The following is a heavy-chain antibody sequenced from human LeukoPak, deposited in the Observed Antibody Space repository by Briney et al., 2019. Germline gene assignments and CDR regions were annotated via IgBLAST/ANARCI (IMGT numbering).Heavy chain of an antibody. J-gene: IGHJ6*03. CDR1: GGSISSYY. CDR2: IYYSGST. CDR3: ARSRDLWSPIHYYYMDV. D-gene: IGHD2-21*01. V-gene: IGHV4-59*01. Sequence: SETLSLTCTVSGGSISSYYWSWIRQPPGKGLEWIGYIYYSGSTNYNPSLKSRVTISVDTAKNQFSLKLSSVTAADTAVYYCARSRDLWSPIHYYYMDVWGKGTTVTVSS.